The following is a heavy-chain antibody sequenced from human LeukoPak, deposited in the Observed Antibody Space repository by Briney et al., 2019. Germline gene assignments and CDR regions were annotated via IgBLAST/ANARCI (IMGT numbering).Heavy chain of an antibody. CDR3: ARGTRRVSPHMDV. D-gene: IGHD6-13*01. CDR2: IIPIFGTA. Sequence: ASVKVSCKASGGTFSSYAISWVRQAPGQGLEWMGGIIPIFGTANYAQKFQGRVTITADESTSTAYMELSSLRSEDTAVYYCARGTRRVSPHMDVWGQGTTATVSS. V-gene: IGHV1-69*01. J-gene: IGHJ6*02. CDR1: GGTFSSYA.